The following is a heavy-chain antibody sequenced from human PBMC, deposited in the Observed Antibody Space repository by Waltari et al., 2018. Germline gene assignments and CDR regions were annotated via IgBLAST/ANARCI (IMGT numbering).Heavy chain of an antibody. J-gene: IGHJ5*02. CDR2: MNPNSGNT. Sequence: QVQLVQSGAEVKKPGASVKVSCKASGYTFTSYDINWVRQATGQGLEWMGWMNPNSGNTGYAQKFQGRVTITRNTSISTAYMELSSLRSEDTAVYYCARGDWAVVAAETYNWFDPWGQGNLVTVSS. D-gene: IGHD2-15*01. CDR1: GYTFTSYD. CDR3: ARGDWAVVAAETYNWFDP. V-gene: IGHV1-8*03.